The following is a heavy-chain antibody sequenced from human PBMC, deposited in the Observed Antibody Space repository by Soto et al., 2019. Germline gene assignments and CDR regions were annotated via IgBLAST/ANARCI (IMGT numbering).Heavy chain of an antibody. V-gene: IGHV1-18*01. Sequence: ASVKVSCKASGYTFTRSGISWVRQAPGQGLEWMGWISTYNGDTNYAQTFQGRVTMTTDTSTSTVHMEVRSLRSDDTAVYYCARDLGYSSGWDFDYWGQGTLVTVSS. J-gene: IGHJ4*02. D-gene: IGHD6-19*01. CDR2: ISTYNGDT. CDR3: ARDLGYSSGWDFDY. CDR1: GYTFTRSG.